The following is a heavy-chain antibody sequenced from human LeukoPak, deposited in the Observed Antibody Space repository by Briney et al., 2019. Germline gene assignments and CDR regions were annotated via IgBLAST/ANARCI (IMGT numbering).Heavy chain of an antibody. CDR3: ARDNWLEYSGYDYFDY. CDR1: GYTFTSYY. D-gene: IGHD5-12*01. J-gene: IGHJ4*02. CDR2: INPNSGGT. Sequence: ASVKVSCKASGYTFTSYYMHWVRQAPGQGLEWMGWINPNSGGTNYAQKFQGRVTMTRDTSISTAYMELSRLRSDDTTVYYCARDNWLEYSGYDYFDYWGQGTLVTVSS. V-gene: IGHV1-2*02.